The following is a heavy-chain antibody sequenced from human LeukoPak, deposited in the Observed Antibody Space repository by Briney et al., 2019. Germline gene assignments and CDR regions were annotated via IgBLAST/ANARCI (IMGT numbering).Heavy chain of an antibody. CDR1: GCSISSGGYY. CDR2: IYYSGST. J-gene: IGHJ6*02. Sequence: SETLSLTCTVSGCSISSGGYYWSWIRQHPGQGLEWIRYIYYSGSTYYNPSLKSRITITVDTSKNQFSLKLRSVTAADTAVYYCARDLNGMDVWGQGTTVTVSS. CDR3: ARDLNGMDV. V-gene: IGHV4-31*03.